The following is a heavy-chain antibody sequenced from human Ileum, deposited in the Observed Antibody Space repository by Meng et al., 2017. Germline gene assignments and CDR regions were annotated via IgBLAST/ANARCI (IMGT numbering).Heavy chain of an antibody. V-gene: IGHV3-74*01. CDR1: GFTLSSYW. CDR2: SSGDGRTT. J-gene: IGHJ2*01. Sequence: GESLKISCAASGFTLSSYWMHWVRQAPGKGLVWVARSSGDGRTTSYADSVTGRFTISRDNAKNTLYLQMNSLSAEDTAVYYCGSRQRNGDYWYFDLWGRGTLVTVSS. CDR3: GSRQRNGDYWYFDL. D-gene: IGHD7-27*01.